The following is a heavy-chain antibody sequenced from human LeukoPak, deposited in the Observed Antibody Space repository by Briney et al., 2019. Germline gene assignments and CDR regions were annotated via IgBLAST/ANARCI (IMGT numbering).Heavy chain of an antibody. V-gene: IGHV3-23*01. CDR2: ISTNSDYT. Sequence: PGGSLRLSCAASGFTFNHYVMNWVRQAPGKGLEWVSSISTNSDYTYYAESVKGRFTISRDNSRDILYLQMDSLRAEDTAVYFCARRGLNWGRFDIWGQGTLVTVSS. CDR1: GFTFNHYV. CDR3: ARRGLNWGRFDI. D-gene: IGHD3-16*01. J-gene: IGHJ3*02.